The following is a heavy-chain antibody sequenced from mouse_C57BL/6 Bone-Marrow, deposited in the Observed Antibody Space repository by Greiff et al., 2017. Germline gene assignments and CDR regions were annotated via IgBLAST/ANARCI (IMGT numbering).Heavy chain of an antibody. CDR3: TGSQAWFAY. J-gene: IGHJ3*01. D-gene: IGHD1-1*01. CDR1: GFNIKDDY. V-gene: IGHV14-4*01. CDR2: IDPENGDT. Sequence: VQLQQSGAELVRPGASVKLSCTASGFNIKDDYMHWVKQRPEQGLEWIGWIDPENGDTEYASKFQGKATITADTSSNTAYLQLSSLTSEDTAVYYCTGSQAWFAYWGKGTLVTVSA.